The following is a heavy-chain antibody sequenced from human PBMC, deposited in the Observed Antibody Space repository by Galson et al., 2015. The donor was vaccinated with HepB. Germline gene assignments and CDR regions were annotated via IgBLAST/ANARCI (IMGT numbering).Heavy chain of an antibody. Sequence: SLRLSCAASGFTFSSYSMNWVRQAPGKGLEWVSYISSSSSTIYYADSVKGRFTISRDNAKNSLYLQMNSLRAEDTAVYYCAREGYYGSGSYSHDAFDIWGQGTMVTVSS. J-gene: IGHJ3*02. CDR1: GFTFSSYS. CDR3: AREGYYGSGSYSHDAFDI. V-gene: IGHV3-48*01. D-gene: IGHD3-10*01. CDR2: ISSSSSTI.